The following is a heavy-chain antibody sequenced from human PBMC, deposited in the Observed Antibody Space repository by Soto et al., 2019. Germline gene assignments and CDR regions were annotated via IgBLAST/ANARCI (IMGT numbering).Heavy chain of an antibody. CDR1: GFTFGSYT. CDR2: ISWNGGSS. CDR3: AKNIGAHGSGGGDV. D-gene: IGHD3-10*01. V-gene: IGHV3-43*01. J-gene: IGHJ6*02. Sequence: EEQLVESGGAVVQPGGSLRLSCEASGFTFGSYTMHWVRQAPGKGLEWVSLISWNGGSSFYADSVKGRFTISRDNSRDSLYLQMTRLRPEDSALYSCAKNIGAHGSGGGDVWGHGTTVTVSS.